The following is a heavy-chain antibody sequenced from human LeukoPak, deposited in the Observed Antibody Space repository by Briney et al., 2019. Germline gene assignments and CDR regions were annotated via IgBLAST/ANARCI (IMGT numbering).Heavy chain of an antibody. D-gene: IGHD6-19*01. CDR3: ARDTRSSGFGY. Sequence: SETLSLTCTVSGGSISSYYWNWIRQPPGKGLEWIGSIYYSGSTYYNPSLKSRVTISVDTSKNQFSLKLSSVTAADTAVYYCARDTRSSGFGYWGQGTLVTVSS. CDR1: GGSISSYY. V-gene: IGHV4-59*12. CDR2: IYYSGST. J-gene: IGHJ4*02.